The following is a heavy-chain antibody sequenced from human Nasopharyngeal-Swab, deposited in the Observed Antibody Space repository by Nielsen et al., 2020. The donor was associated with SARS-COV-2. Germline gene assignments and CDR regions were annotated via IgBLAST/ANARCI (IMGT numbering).Heavy chain of an antibody. Sequence: SVKVSCKAYGGTFTTYTISWVRQSPGQGLEWMGGIIPILDKPNYAQKFQGRVTITADRSTSTAYMELSSLRSDDTAVYYCVRDRWVGFLTGSRPLHNYIMDVWGPGTTVTVSS. CDR3: VRDRWVGFLTGSRPLHNYIMDV. V-gene: IGHV1-69*10. J-gene: IGHJ6*02. CDR1: GGTFTTYT. D-gene: IGHD3-9*01. CDR2: IIPILDKP.